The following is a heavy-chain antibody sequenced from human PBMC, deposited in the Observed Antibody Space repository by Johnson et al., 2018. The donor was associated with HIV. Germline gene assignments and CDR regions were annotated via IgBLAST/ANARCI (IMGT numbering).Heavy chain of an antibody. CDR1: GFSFSNYW. J-gene: IGHJ3*02. Sequence: VRLVESGGGLVQSGGSLRLSCVVSGFSFSNYWMTWVRQVPGKGLEWVANINQDGSEKFYVDSVKGRFTISRENARYSLYLQMNSLRAEDTALYYCARGRNNTGDGGAFDIWGQGTMVTVSS. CDR2: INQDGSEK. D-gene: IGHD3-16*01. V-gene: IGHV3-7*01. CDR3: ARGRNNTGDGGAFDI.